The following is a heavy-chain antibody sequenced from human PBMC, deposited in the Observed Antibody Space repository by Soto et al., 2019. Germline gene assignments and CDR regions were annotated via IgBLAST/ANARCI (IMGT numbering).Heavy chain of an antibody. D-gene: IGHD6-6*01. J-gene: IGHJ6*02. Sequence: QVQLVQSGAEVKKPGASVKVSCKASGYTFTSYDINWVRQATGKGLAWMGWMNPNSGNTGYAQKFQGRVTMTRNTSISTAYMELSSLRSEDTAVYYCATARLSYYYYCMDVWGQGTTVTVSS. CDR2: MNPNSGNT. CDR1: GYTFTSYD. V-gene: IGHV1-8*01. CDR3: ATARLSYYYYCMDV.